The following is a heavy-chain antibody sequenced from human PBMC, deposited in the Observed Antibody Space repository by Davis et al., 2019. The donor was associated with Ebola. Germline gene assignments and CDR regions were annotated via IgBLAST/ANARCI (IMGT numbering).Heavy chain of an antibody. Sequence: ASVKVSCKASGGTFSSYAISWVRQAPGQGLEWMGWISAYNGNTNYAQKLQGRVTMTTDTSTSTAYMELRSLRSDDTAMYYCARSARVVVIGPDYWGQGTLVTVSS. D-gene: IGHD2-21*01. J-gene: IGHJ4*02. CDR1: GGTFSSYA. CDR3: ARSARVVVIGPDY. CDR2: ISAYNGNT. V-gene: IGHV1-18*01.